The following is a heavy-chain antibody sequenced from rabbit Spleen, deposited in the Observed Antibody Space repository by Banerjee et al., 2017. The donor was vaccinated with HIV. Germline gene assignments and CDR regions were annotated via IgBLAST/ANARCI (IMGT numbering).Heavy chain of an antibody. CDR2: IYGGSSGST. J-gene: IGHJ4*01. D-gene: IGHD1-1*01. Sequence: QEQLVESGGGLVQPEGSLTLTCTASGFSFISSYYMCWVRQAPGKGLEWIACIYGGSSGSTYYASWAKGRFTISKTSSTTVTLQMTSLTAADTATYFCARDSNGGGVGFGLWGPGTLVTVS. V-gene: IGHV1S45*01. CDR3: ARDSNGGGVGFGL. CDR1: GFSFISSYY.